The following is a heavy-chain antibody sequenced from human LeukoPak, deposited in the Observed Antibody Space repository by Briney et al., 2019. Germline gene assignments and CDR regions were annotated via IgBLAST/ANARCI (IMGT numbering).Heavy chain of an antibody. V-gene: IGHV1-46*01. Sequence: ASVKVSCKASGYTFTSYYMHWVQQAPGQGLEWMGIINPSGGSTSYAQKFQGRVTMTRDTSISTAYMELSSLRSEDTAVYYCARVAYRPGGFDPWGQGTLVTVSS. CDR2: INPSGGST. CDR3: ARVAYRPGGFDP. J-gene: IGHJ5*02. CDR1: GYTFTSYY. D-gene: IGHD4-11*01.